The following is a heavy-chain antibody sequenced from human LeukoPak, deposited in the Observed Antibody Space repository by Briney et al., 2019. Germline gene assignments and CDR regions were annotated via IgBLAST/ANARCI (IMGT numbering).Heavy chain of an antibody. CDR1: GGTFTNHA. CDR2: ITPIFGTP. CDR3: VSTKYYYYYYMDV. J-gene: IGHJ6*03. D-gene: IGHD2-8*01. V-gene: IGHV1-69*05. Sequence: SVKVSCTPPGGTFTNHAISWVRQAPGQGLEWTGGITPIFGTPKYAQKFQGRLTISTDESTSTAYMELSSLTSEDTAVYYCVSTKYYYYYYMDVWGKGTTVTVSS.